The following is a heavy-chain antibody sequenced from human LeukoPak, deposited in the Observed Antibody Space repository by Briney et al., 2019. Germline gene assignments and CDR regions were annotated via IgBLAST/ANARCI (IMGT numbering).Heavy chain of an antibody. D-gene: IGHD1-7*01. CDR2: IYYSGST. CDR1: GGSISSYY. Sequence: SETLSLTCTVSGGSISSYYWSWIRQPPGKGLEWIGYIYYSGSTNYNPSLKSRVTISVDTSKNQFSLKLSSVAAADTAVYYCARATGTNYYYYGMDVWGQGTTVTVSS. J-gene: IGHJ6*02. V-gene: IGHV4-59*01. CDR3: ARATGTNYYYYGMDV.